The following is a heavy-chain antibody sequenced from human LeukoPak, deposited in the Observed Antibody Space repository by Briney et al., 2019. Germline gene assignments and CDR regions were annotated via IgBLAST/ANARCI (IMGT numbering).Heavy chain of an antibody. CDR3: ARDCSGGSCYDY. CDR2: IYSGGST. J-gene: IGHJ4*02. Sequence: SGGSLRLSCAASGFTVSTNHMTWVRQAPGKGLEWVSLIYSGGSTYYADSVKGRFTISRDNSKNTLYLQMNSLRAEDTAVYYCARDCSGGSCYDYWGQGTLVTVSS. V-gene: IGHV3-66*01. CDR1: GFTVSTNH. D-gene: IGHD2-15*01.